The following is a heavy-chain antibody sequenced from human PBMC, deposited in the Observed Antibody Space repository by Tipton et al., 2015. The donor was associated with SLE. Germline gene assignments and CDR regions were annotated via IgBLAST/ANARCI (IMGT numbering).Heavy chain of an antibody. Sequence: TLSLTCAVYGGSFSGYYWSWIRQPPGKGLEWIGEINHSGSTNYNPSLKSRVTISVDTSKNQFSLKLSSVTAADTAVYYCARGYSSSEGWFDPWGQGTLVTVSS. CDR3: ARGYSSSEGWFDP. J-gene: IGHJ5*02. CDR2: INHSGST. D-gene: IGHD6-13*01. CDR1: GGSFSGYY. V-gene: IGHV4-34*01.